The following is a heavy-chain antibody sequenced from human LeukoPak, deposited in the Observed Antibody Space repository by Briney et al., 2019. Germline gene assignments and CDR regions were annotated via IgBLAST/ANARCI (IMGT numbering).Heavy chain of an antibody. CDR1: GFTFSDYY. CDR2: ISSSGSTI. Sequence: GGSLRLSCAAPGFTFSDYYMSWIRQAPGKGLEWVSYISSSGSTIYYADSVKGRFTISRDNAKNSLYLQMNSLRAEDTAVYYCARDIRYCSSTSCYTGYFDYWGQGTLVTVSS. CDR3: ARDIRYCSSTSCYTGYFDY. J-gene: IGHJ4*02. D-gene: IGHD2-2*02. V-gene: IGHV3-11*01.